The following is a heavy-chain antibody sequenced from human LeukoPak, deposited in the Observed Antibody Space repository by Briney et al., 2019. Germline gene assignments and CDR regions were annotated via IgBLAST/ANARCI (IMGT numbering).Heavy chain of an antibody. J-gene: IGHJ4*02. CDR3: ARTTYYDILTGYAGGYYFDY. V-gene: IGHV4-59*01. CDR1: GGSISSYY. Sequence: PSETLSLTCTVSGGSISSYYWSWIRQPPGKGLEWIGYIYYSGSTNYNPSLKSRVTISVDTSKNQFSLKLSSVTAADTAVYYCARTTYYDILTGYAGGYYFDYWGQGTLVTVSS. CDR2: IYYSGST. D-gene: IGHD3-9*01.